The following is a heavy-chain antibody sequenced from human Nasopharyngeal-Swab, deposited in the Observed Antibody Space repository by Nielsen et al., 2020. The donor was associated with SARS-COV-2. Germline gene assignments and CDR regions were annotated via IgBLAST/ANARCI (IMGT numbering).Heavy chain of an antibody. V-gene: IGHV3-21*01. Sequence: GESLKISCAASGFTFSSYSMNWVRQAPGKGLEWVSSISSSSSYIYYADSVKGRFTISRDNAKNSLYLQMNSLRAEDTAVYYCARGLLHNDYVWGSYLGYRPNFDYWGQGTLVTVSS. D-gene: IGHD3-16*02. CDR2: ISSSSSYI. J-gene: IGHJ4*02. CDR3: ARGLLHNDYVWGSYLGYRPNFDY. CDR1: GFTFSSYS.